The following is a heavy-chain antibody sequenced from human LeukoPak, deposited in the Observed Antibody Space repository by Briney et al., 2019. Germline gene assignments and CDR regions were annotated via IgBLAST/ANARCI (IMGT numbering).Heavy chain of an antibody. Sequence: GGSLRLSCAASGFNFANHAMSWVRQTAGKGLEWVSAISGGGDITYYADSVKGRFTISRDNSKDTLFLQMNSLRAEDTAVYYCARDPSYCSGGSCFYFDYWGQGTLVTVSS. CDR1: GFNFANHA. CDR2: ISGGGDIT. V-gene: IGHV3-23*01. CDR3: ARDPSYCSGGSCFYFDY. J-gene: IGHJ4*02. D-gene: IGHD2-15*01.